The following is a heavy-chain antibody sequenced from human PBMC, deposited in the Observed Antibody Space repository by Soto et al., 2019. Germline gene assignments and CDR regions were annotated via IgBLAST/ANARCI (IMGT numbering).Heavy chain of an antibody. V-gene: IGHV4-59*12. J-gene: IGHJ6*02. Sequence: SETLSLTCTFSGGSISSYYWSWIRQAPGKGLEWIGYIHYSGSIQFNPSLQSRVSMSVDTSKNLFSLRLSSVTAADTAVYFCAREDDGGDRDYYGLDVWGQGTTVTVSS. CDR2: IHYSGSI. CDR1: GGSISSYY. D-gene: IGHD2-21*02. CDR3: AREDDGGDRDYYGLDV.